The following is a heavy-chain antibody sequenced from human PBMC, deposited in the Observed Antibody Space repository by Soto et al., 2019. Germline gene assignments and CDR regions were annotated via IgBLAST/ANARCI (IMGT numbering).Heavy chain of an antibody. CDR3: ARAYCTNGVCSSFDY. Sequence: ASVKVSCKASGYTFTGYYMHWVRQAPGQGLEWMGWINPNSGGTNYAQKFQGWVTMTRDTSISTAYMELSRLRSDDTAVYYCARAYCTNGVCSSFDYWGQGTLVTVSS. J-gene: IGHJ4*02. V-gene: IGHV1-2*04. D-gene: IGHD2-8*01. CDR2: INPNSGGT. CDR1: GYTFTGYY.